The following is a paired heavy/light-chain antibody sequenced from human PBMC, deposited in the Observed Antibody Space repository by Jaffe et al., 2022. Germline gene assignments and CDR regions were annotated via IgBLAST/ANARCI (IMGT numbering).Light chain of an antibody. Sequence: EIVLTQSPDFQSVTPKEKVTITCRASQSIGSSLHWYQQKPDQSPKLLIKYASQSISGVPSRFSGSGSGTDFTLTINSLEAEDAATYYCHQSSSLPITFGQGTRLEIK. CDR1: QSIGSS. CDR2: YAS. J-gene: IGKJ5*01. V-gene: IGKV6-21*02. CDR3: HQSSSLPIT.
Heavy chain of an antibody. D-gene: IGHD3-10*01. CDR3: ARDGNYGSGSYYNQGWFDP. J-gene: IGHJ5*02. CDR2: INPNSGGT. CDR1: GYTFTGYY. V-gene: IGHV1-2*06. Sequence: QVQLVQSGAEVKKPGASVKVSCKASGYTFTGYYMHWVRQAPGQGLEWMGRINPNSGGTNYAQKFQGRVTMTRDTSISTAYMELSRLRSDDTAVYYCARDGNYGSGSYYNQGWFDPWGQGTLVTVSS.